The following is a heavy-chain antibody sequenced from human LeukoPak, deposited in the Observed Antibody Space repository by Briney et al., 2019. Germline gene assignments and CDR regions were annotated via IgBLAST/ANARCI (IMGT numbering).Heavy chain of an antibody. V-gene: IGHV1-69*05. CDR2: IIPIFGTA. CDR1: VGTFSSYA. J-gene: IGHJ3*02. Sequence: SVKVSCKASVGTFSSYAISWVRQAPGQGLEWMGRIIPIFGTANYAQKFQGRVTITTDESTSTAYMELSSLRSEDTAVYYCASHPLLRLGELSLRAQHDAFDIWGQGTMVTVSS. CDR3: ASHPLLRLGELSLRAQHDAFDI. D-gene: IGHD3-16*02.